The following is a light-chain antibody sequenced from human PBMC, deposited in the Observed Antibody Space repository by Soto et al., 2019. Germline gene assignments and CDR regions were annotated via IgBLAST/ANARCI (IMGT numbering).Light chain of an antibody. CDR1: QSVRSK. J-gene: IGKJ5*01. Sequence: EIVMTQSPATLSVSPGERATLSCRASQSVRSKLAWYQQKPGRAPRLLIYDASTRATGIPARFSGSGSGTEFSLTISSLQSEDFAVYYCQQRYNWPITFGQGTRLE. CDR3: QQRYNWPIT. CDR2: DAS. V-gene: IGKV3-15*01.